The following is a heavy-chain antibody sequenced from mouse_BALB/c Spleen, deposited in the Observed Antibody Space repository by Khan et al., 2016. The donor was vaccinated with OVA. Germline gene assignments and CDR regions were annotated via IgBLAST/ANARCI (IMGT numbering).Heavy chain of an antibody. J-gene: IGHJ3*01. CDR1: GYTFTSYT. Sequence: QMQLKQSGAELARPGASVKMSCKASGYTFTSYTIHWIKKRPGQGPEWIGYINPSNGYTNSNQKFKDKATLTTDKSSTTAYLQLSSLTSDDSAVYNGVRDGAYHRNDGWFAYWGQGTLVTVSA. D-gene: IGHD2-14*01. CDR3: VRDGAYHRNDGWFAY. CDR2: INPSNGYT. V-gene: IGHV1-4*01.